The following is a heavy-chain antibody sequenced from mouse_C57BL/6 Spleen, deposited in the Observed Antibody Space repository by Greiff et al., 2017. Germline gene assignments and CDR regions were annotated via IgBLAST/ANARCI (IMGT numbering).Heavy chain of an antibody. CDR2: IYPGSGST. CDR1: GYTFTSYW. V-gene: IGHV1-55*01. D-gene: IGHD4-1*02. CDR3: ARATGSYFDY. Sequence: VQLVESGAELVKPGASVKMSCKASGYTFTSYWITWVKQRPGQGLEWIGDIYPGSGSTNYNEKFKSKATLTVDTSSSTAYMQLSSLTSEDSAVYYCARATGSYFDYWGQGTTLTVSS. J-gene: IGHJ2*01.